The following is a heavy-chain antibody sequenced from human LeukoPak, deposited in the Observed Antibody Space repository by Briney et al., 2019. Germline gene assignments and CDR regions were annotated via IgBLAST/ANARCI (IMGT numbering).Heavy chain of an antibody. CDR2: IYSGGIT. CDR3: AREKSSTSWYGFDY. D-gene: IGHD6-13*01. Sequence: GGSLRLSCAASGFTVSSNYMSWVRQAPGKGVAWVSVIYSGGITYYAASVKGRVTISIDNSKNTLSLQMNSVRAEDTAVYYCAREKSSTSWYGFDYWGQGTLVTVSS. V-gene: IGHV3-53*01. CDR1: GFTVSSNY. J-gene: IGHJ4*02.